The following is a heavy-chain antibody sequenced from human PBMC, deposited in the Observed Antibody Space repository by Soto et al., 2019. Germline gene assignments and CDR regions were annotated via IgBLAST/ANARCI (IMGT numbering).Heavy chain of an antibody. CDR1: GFTFSDHY. V-gene: IGHV3-72*01. Sequence: EVQLVESGGGLVQPGGSLRLSCAASGFTFSDHYMDWVRQAPGKGLEWVGRIRHKADSYTTEYAASVKGRFTISRDDSKNSLYLQMNNLKTEDTAVYYCARLWDRWFDPWGQGTLVTVSS. CDR2: IRHKADSYTT. CDR3: ARLWDRWFDP. D-gene: IGHD1-26*01. J-gene: IGHJ5*02.